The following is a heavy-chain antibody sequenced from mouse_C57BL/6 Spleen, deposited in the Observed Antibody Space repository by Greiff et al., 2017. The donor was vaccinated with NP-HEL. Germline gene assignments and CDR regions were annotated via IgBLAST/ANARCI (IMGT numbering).Heavy chain of an antibody. J-gene: IGHJ4*01. V-gene: IGHV1-80*01. CDR3: ASETVVATENYAMDY. CDR1: GYAFSSYW. Sequence: VKLVESGAELVKPGASVKISCKASGYAFSSYWMNWVKQRPGKGLEWIGQIYPGDGDTNYNGKFKGKATLTADKSSSTAYMQLSSLTSEDSAVYFCASETVVATENYAMDYWGQGTSVTVSS. CDR2: IYPGDGDT. D-gene: IGHD1-1*01.